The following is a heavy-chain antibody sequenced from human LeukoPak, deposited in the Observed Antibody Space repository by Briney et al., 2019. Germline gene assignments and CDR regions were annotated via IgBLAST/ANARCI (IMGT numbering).Heavy chain of an antibody. CDR3: ARVGVGTKSGAFDI. Sequence: SETLSLTCTVSGGSISSYYWNWIRQPAGKGLEWIGRIYTSGSTNYNPSLKSGVTMSVDTSTNNFSLKLIYVLAADTTAYYCARVGVGTKSGAFDIWGQGTMVTVSS. CDR2: IYTSGST. V-gene: IGHV4-4*07. D-gene: IGHD1-14*01. J-gene: IGHJ3*02. CDR1: GGSISSYY.